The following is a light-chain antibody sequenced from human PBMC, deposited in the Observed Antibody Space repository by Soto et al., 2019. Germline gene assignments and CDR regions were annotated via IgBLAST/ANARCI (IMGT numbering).Light chain of an antibody. CDR2: RNN. Sequence: QSVLTQPPSASGTPGQRVTISCSGSSSNIGSNYVYWYQQLPGTAPKLLIYRNNQRPSGVPDRFSGSKSGTSASLRISGLRSEDEADYYCAAWDDSLSGWVFGGGTKLTVL. CDR3: AAWDDSLSGWV. J-gene: IGLJ3*02. V-gene: IGLV1-47*01. CDR1: SSNIGSNY.